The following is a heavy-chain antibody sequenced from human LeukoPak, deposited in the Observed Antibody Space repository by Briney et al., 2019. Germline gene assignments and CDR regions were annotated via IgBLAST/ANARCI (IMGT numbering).Heavy chain of an antibody. V-gene: IGHV3-23*01. CDR2: ISGSGGST. J-gene: IGHJ4*02. Sequence: GGSLRLSCAASGFTFSSYAMSWVRQAPGKGLEWVSAISGSGGSTYYADSVKGRFTISRDNSKTTLYLQMNSLRAEDTAVYYCAKWVTESGDYFDYWGQGTLVTVSS. CDR1: GFTFSSYA. CDR3: AKWVTESGDYFDY. D-gene: IGHD5-18*01.